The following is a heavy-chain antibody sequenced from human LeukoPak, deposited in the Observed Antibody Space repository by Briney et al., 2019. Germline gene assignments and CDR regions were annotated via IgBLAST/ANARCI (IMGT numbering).Heavy chain of an antibody. CDR2: IYYSGST. Sequence: TSETLSLTCTVSGGSISSYYWSWIRQPPGKGLEWIGYIYYSGSTNYNPSLKSRATISVDTSKNQFSLKLSSVTAADTAVYYCAGGRSGYDYIRYWGQGTLVTVSS. CDR3: AGGRSGYDYIRY. D-gene: IGHD5-12*01. J-gene: IGHJ4*02. CDR1: GGSISSYY. V-gene: IGHV4-59*01.